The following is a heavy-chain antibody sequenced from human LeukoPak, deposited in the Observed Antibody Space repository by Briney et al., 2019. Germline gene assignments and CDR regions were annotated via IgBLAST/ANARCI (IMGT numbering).Heavy chain of an antibody. V-gene: IGHV3-30*02. CDR1: GFTFSSYG. J-gene: IGHJ3*02. D-gene: IGHD6-13*01. Sequence: GGSLRLSCAASGFTFSSYGMHWVRQAPGKGLEWVAFIRYDGSNKYYADSVKGRFTISRDNSKNTLFLQMNSLRAEDTAIYHCAKEGQYSSSPKAFDIWGQGTLVSVSS. CDR3: AKEGQYSSSPKAFDI. CDR2: IRYDGSNK.